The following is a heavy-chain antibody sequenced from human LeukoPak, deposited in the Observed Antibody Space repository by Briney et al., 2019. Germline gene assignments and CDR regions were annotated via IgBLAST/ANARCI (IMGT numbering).Heavy chain of an antibody. CDR3: ARAVGYDVSTETAMDGLDY. D-gene: IGHD5-18*01. J-gene: IGHJ4*02. CDR1: GFTFSTSA. CDR2: ISGSGVT. Sequence: GGSLRLSCAASGFTFSTSAMTWVRQAPGKGLEWVSGISGSGVTDYADSVKGRFTISRDNSKNTLYLQMNSLRAEDTAVYYCARAVGYDVSTETAMDGLDYCGQGTLVTVSS. V-gene: IGHV3-23*01.